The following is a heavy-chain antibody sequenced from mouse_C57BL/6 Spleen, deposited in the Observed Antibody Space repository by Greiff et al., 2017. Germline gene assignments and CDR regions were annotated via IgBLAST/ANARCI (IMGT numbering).Heavy chain of an antibody. CDR2: ISDGGSYT. Sequence: EVKLVESGGGLVKPGGSLKLSCAASGFTFSSYAMSWVRQTPEKRLEWVATISDGGSYTYYPDNVKGRFTISRDNAKNNLYLQMRHLKSEDTAMYYCASDRVTTVVEDFAVWGTGTTVTVSS. V-gene: IGHV5-4*03. CDR3: ASDRVTTVVEDFAV. D-gene: IGHD1-1*01. J-gene: IGHJ1*03. CDR1: GFTFSSYA.